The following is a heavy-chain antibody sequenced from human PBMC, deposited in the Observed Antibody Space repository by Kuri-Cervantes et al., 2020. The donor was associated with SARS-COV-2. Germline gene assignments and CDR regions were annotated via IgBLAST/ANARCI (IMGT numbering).Heavy chain of an antibody. CDR1: GGTFSSYA. CDR2: IIPIFGTA. V-gene: IGHV1-69*13. J-gene: IGHJ4*02. D-gene: IGHD3-16*02. Sequence: SVKVSCKASGGTFSSYAISWVRQAPGQGLEWMGGIIPIFGTANYAQKFQGRVTITADESTSTAYMELSSLRSEDTAVYYCARGVYDYVWGSYRLMGDYWGQGTLVTVSS. CDR3: ARGVYDYVWGSYRLMGDY.